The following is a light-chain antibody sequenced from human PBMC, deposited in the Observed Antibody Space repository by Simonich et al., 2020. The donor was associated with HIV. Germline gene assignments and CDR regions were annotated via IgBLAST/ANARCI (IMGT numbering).Light chain of an antibody. CDR1: SSNIGSNY. CDR3: ATWDDSLSGPV. CDR2: RNN. Sequence: QSVLTQPPSASETPGQRVTISCSGSSSNIGSNYVSWYLQLPGTAPKLLIYRNNQRPSGVPDRFSGSKSGTSASLAISGLRSEDEADYYCATWDDSLSGPVFGGGTKLTVL. V-gene: IGLV1-47*01. J-gene: IGLJ3*02.